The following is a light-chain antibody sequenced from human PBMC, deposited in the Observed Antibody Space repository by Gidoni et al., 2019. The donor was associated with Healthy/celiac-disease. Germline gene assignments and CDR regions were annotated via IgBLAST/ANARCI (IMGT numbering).Light chain of an antibody. CDR1: QSVSSN. CDR3: QQYNNWPPGVT. Sequence: EIVMTQSPATLSVSPGERATLSCRASQSVSSNLAWYQQKPGQAPRLLIYGASTRATGIPARFSGSVSGTEFTLTISSLQSEDFAVYYCQQYNNWPPGVTFGQGTRLEIK. J-gene: IGKJ5*01. CDR2: GAS. V-gene: IGKV3-15*01.